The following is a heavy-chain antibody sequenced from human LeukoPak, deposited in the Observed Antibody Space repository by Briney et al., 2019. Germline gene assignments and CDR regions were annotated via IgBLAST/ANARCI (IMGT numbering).Heavy chain of an antibody. J-gene: IGHJ5*02. V-gene: IGHV4-39*01. CDR3: ARHIGRVYYDFWSGYYPGWFDP. D-gene: IGHD3-3*01. CDR1: GGSISSSSYY. Sequence: SETLSLTCTVLGGSISSSSYYWGWIRQPPGKGLEWIGSIYYSGSTYYNPSLKSRVTISVDTSKNQFSLKLSSVTAADTAVYYCARHIGRVYYDFWSGYYPGWFDPWGQGTLVTVSS. CDR2: IYYSGST.